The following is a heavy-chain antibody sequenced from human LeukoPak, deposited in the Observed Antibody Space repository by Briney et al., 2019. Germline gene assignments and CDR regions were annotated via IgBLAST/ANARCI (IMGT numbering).Heavy chain of an antibody. CDR1: GYTFTSYD. V-gene: IGHV1-8*01. Sequence: GASVKVSCKASGYTFTSYDINWVRQATGQGLEWMGWMNPNSGNTGYAQKFQGRVTMTRNTSISTAYMELSSLRSEDTAVYYCARARRAVDWFDPWGQGTLVTVSS. J-gene: IGHJ5*02. D-gene: IGHD1-26*01. CDR3: ARARRAVDWFDP. CDR2: MNPNSGNT.